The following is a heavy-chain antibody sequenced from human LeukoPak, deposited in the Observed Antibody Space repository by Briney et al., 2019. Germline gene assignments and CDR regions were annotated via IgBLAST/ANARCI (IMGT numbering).Heavy chain of an antibody. V-gene: IGHV4-39*02. D-gene: IGHD3-10*01. J-gene: IGHJ6*03. Sequence: SETLSLTCTVSGGSISSSSYYWGWIRQPPGKGLEWIGSIYYSGSTYYNPSLKSRVTISVDTSKNQFSLKLSSVTAADTAVYYCARETYGSGSYYGPYYYMDVWGKGTTVTISS. CDR1: GGSISSSSYY. CDR3: ARETYGSGSYYGPYYYMDV. CDR2: IYYSGST.